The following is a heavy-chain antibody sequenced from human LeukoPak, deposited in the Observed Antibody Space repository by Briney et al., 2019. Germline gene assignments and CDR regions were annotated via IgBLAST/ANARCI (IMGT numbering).Heavy chain of an antibody. J-gene: IGHJ6*03. V-gene: IGHV3-23*01. CDR1: GFTFSSYA. Sequence: GGSLPLSCAASGFTFSSYAMSWVRQAPGKGLEWVSVISGSGGSTSYAESVKGRFTISRDNSKSTLFLQMNSLRAEDTAIYYCAKVLPPWYSSRDGNYYMDVWGKGTTVTVSS. CDR2: ISGSGGST. CDR3: AKVLPPWYSSRDGNYYMDV. D-gene: IGHD6-13*01.